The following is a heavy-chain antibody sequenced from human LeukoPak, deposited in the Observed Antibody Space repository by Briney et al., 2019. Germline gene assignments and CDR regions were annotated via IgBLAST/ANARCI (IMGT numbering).Heavy chain of an antibody. CDR1: GGTFSSYA. D-gene: IGHD3-22*01. CDR2: IIPTLGIA. CDR3: ARGDDSSGYYFDY. V-gene: IGHV1-69*04. Sequence: SVKVSCKASGGTFSSYAISWVRQAPGQGLEWMGRIIPTLGIANYAQKFQGRVTITADKSTSTAYMELSSLRSEDTAVYYCARGDDSSGYYFDYWGQGTLVTVSS. J-gene: IGHJ4*02.